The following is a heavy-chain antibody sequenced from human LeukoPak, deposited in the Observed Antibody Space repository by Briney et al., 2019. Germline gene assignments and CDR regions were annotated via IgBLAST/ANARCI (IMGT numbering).Heavy chain of an antibody. V-gene: IGHV4-34*01. D-gene: IGHD5-24*01. Sequence: PSETLSLTCAVYGGSFSGYYWSWIRQRPGKGLEWIGEINHSGSTNYNPSLKSRVTISVDTSKNQFSLKLSSVTAADTAVYYCARSGGDGYNSPSYWGQGTLVTVSS. CDR2: INHSGST. CDR1: GGSFSGYY. CDR3: ARSGGDGYNSPSY. J-gene: IGHJ4*02.